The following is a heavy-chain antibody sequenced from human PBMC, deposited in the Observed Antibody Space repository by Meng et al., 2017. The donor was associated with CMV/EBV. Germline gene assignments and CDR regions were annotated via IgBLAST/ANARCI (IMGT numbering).Heavy chain of an antibody. Sequence: VQLVHAGAEVKKPGAPGEVSCKASGYTFTSYGISWVRQAPGQGLEWMGWISAYNGNTNYAQKLQGRVTMTTDTSTSTAYMELRSLRSDDTAVYYCATDILTHFDYWGQGTLVTVSS. V-gene: IGHV1-18*01. CDR3: ATDILTHFDY. D-gene: IGHD3-9*01. CDR1: GYTFTSYG. CDR2: ISAYNGNT. J-gene: IGHJ4*02.